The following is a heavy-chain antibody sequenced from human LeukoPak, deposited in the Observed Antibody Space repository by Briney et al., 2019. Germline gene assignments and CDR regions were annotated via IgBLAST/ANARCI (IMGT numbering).Heavy chain of an antibody. CDR1: GFTFSSYA. Sequence: GGSLRLSCAASGFTFSSYAMSWVRQAPGKGLEWVSAISGSGGSTYYADSVKGRFTISRDNSKNSLYLQMNSLRAEDTAVYYCARDKKPRITIFGVVIQTGYYYYGMDVWGQGTTVTVSS. D-gene: IGHD3-3*01. V-gene: IGHV3-23*01. J-gene: IGHJ6*02. CDR3: ARDKKPRITIFGVVIQTGYYYYGMDV. CDR2: ISGSGGST.